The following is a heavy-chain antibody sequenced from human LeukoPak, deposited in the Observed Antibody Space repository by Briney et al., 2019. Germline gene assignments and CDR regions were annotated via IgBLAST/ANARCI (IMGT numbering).Heavy chain of an antibody. CDR2: ISTSGST. CDR1: GGSISSYY. V-gene: IGHV4-4*07. J-gene: IGHJ4*02. Sequence: PSETLSLTCTVSGGSISSYYWSWIRQPAGKGLEWIGRISTSGSTNYNPSLKSRVTMSLDTSKNQFSLKLRSVTAADTAVYYCASLPSNTVTHDYWGQGTLVTVSS. CDR3: ASLPSNTVTHDY. D-gene: IGHD4-11*01.